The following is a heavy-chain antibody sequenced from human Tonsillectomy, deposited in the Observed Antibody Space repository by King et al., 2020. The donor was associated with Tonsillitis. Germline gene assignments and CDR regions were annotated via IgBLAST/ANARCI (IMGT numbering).Heavy chain of an antibody. CDR1: DDSISHFY. J-gene: IGHJ6*02. CDR2: IYTSGNT. V-gene: IGHV4-4*07. CDR3: ARDRYSISPQQIYYYYGMDV. D-gene: IGHD3-3*02. Sequence: VQLQQSGPGLVKPSETLSLTCNVSDDSISHFYWSWIRQPAGKGLEWIGRIYTSGNTKYNPSLKSRVTISVDTSKKQFSLRLTSVTAADTAVYYCARDRYSISPQQIYYYYGMDVWGQGTTVTVSS.